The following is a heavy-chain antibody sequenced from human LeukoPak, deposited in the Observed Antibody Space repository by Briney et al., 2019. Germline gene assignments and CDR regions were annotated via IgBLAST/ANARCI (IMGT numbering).Heavy chain of an antibody. CDR1: VGSIFTSY. CDR2: IYTSGST. V-gene: IGHV4-4*07. D-gene: IGHD5-12*01. Sequence: PSETLSDTRMVSVGSIFTSYRCCIGQPAGKGLEWIGRIYTSGSTNYNPSLKSRVTMSVDTSKSQFSLKLSSVTAADTAVYYCARHGYSTLRLHYYYGMDVEG. CDR3: ARHGYSTLRLHYYYGMDV. J-gene: IGHJ6*02.